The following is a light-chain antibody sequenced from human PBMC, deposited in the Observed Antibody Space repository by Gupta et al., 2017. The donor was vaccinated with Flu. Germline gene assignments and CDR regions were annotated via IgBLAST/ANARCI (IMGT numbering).Light chain of an antibody. CDR1: QTVTNQ. V-gene: IGKV3-11*01. CDR3: QHRGQWPLP. Sequence: EIVLTQSPATLSWSPGARATLSCRASQTVTNQLDWYQQKPGQPPRLLICDASNRANGVPARFSGSGSGTEFTLTISRREPEDFAVYYCQHRGQWPLPFGRGTKVEIK. J-gene: IGKJ1*01. CDR2: DAS.